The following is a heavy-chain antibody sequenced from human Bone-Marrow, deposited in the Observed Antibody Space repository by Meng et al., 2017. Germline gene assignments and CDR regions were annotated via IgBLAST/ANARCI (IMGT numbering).Heavy chain of an antibody. CDR1: GFTFSSYE. J-gene: IGHJ6*02. Sequence: GESLKISCAASGFTFSSYEMNCVSQAPGKGLEWVSYISSSGSTIYYADYVKGRFTISRDNAKNSLYLQMNSLRAEDTAVYYCARDHSGYDFWSGYSLSYYYYGMDVWGQGTTVTVSS. CDR2: ISSSGSTI. CDR3: ARDHSGYDFWSGYSLSYYYYGMDV. V-gene: IGHV3-48*03. D-gene: IGHD3-3*01.